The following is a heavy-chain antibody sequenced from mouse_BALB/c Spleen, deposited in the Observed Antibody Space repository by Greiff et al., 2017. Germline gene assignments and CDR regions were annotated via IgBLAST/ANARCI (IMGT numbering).Heavy chain of an antibody. CDR3: ARHYDGYLWYFDV. D-gene: IGHD2-3*01. V-gene: IGHV5-12-1*01. J-gene: IGHJ1*01. CDR2: ISSGGGST. Sequence: EVKLVESGGGLVKPGGSLKLSCAASGFAFSSYDMSWVRQTPEKRLEWVAYISSGGGSTYYPDTVKGRFTISRDNAKNTLYLQMSSLKSEDTAMYYCARHYDGYLWYFDVWGAGTTVTVSS. CDR1: GFAFSSYD.